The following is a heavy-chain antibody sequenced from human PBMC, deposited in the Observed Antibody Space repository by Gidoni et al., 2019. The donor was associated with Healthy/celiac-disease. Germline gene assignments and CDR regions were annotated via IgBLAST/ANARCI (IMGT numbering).Heavy chain of an antibody. CDR1: GVTCSSYS. Sequence: EVQLVEPGGGLVKPGGSRRLSCAASGVTCSSYSMNWVRQAPGKGLEWVSSISSSSSYIYYADSVKGRFTIPRDNAKNSLYLQMNSLRAEDTAVYYCARDLAGTANYGMDVWGQGTTVTVSS. D-gene: IGHD1-1*01. J-gene: IGHJ6*02. V-gene: IGHV3-21*01. CDR3: ARDLAGTANYGMDV. CDR2: ISSSSSYI.